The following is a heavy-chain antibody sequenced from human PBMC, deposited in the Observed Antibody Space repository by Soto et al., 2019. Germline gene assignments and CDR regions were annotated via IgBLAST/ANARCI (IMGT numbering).Heavy chain of an antibody. J-gene: IGHJ4*02. CDR2: IYYSGST. D-gene: IGHD4-4*01. Sequence: SETLSLTCTVSGGSISSGDYYWSWIRQPPGKGLEWIGYIYYSGSTYYNPSLKSRVTISVGTSKNQFSLKLSSVTAADTAVYYCARGFAVIEQYYFDYWGQGTLVTVSS. CDR1: GGSISSGDYY. V-gene: IGHV4-30-4*01. CDR3: ARGFAVIEQYYFDY.